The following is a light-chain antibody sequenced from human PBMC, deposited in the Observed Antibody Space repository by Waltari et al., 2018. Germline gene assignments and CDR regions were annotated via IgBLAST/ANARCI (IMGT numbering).Light chain of an antibody. V-gene: IGLV1-51*01. J-gene: IGLJ2*01. CDR1: NSNIQNNR. CDR2: GDT. CDR3: STWDNSLNVVL. Sequence: QSVLTQPPSVSAAPGQKVTVSCSGSNSNIQNNRVSWDQQLVGAAPRLIIHGDTKRPSGIPDRFSGSKSGTSATLVITGLQTGDEADYYCSTWDNSLNVVLFGGGTKLSVL.